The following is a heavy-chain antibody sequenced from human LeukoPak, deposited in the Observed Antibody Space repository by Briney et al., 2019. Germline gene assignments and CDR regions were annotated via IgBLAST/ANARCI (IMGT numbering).Heavy chain of an antibody. CDR2: IYYSGST. V-gene: IGHV4-59*02. J-gene: IGHJ5*02. Sequence: KPSETLSLTCTVSGDSASSYYLTWIRQPPGKGLEWIGCIYYSGSTNYNPSLKSRVTISVDTSKNQFSLRLSSVTAADTAVYYCARALDYYGSGSYYWGWFDPWGQGTLVTVSS. CDR1: GDSASSYY. D-gene: IGHD3-10*01. CDR3: ARALDYYGSGSYYWGWFDP.